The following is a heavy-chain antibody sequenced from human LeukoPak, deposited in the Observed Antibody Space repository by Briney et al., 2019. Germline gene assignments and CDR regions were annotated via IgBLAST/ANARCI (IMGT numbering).Heavy chain of an antibody. CDR3: AREDYDSTGYDRRGFDY. Sequence: SETLSLTCTVSGGSISGDSIRSYYWNWIRQPAGRGLEWIGRIYFTGRTNYNPSLESRVTMSVDTSKNQFFLKLTSVTAADTAVYYCAREDYDSTGYDRRGFDYWGRGAQVNVSS. D-gene: IGHD3-22*01. CDR2: IYFTGRT. J-gene: IGHJ4*02. CDR1: GGSISGDSIRSYY. V-gene: IGHV4-4*07.